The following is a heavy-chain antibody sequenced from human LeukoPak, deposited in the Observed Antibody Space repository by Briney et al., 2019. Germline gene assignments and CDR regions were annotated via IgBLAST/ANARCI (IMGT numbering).Heavy chain of an antibody. CDR3: ARDLSFGSLDF. CDR2: MWYDGSRE. J-gene: IGHJ4*02. Sequence: GGSLRLSCAASGFILSTHGMHWVRQAPGKGLEWVAGMWYDGSREDYADSVKGRFTISRDMSKDTLNLQMNSLRVEDTAMFYCARDLSFGSLDFRGQGTLVTVSS. V-gene: IGHV3-33*01. CDR1: GFILSTHG. D-gene: IGHD1-26*01.